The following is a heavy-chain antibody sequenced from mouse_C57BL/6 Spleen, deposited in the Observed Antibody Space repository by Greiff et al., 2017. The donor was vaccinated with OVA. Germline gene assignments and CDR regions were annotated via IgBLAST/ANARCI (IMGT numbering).Heavy chain of an antibody. Sequence: EVQVVESGGGLVKPGGSLKLSCAASGFTFSDYGMHWVRQAPEKGLEWVAYISSGSSTIYYADTVKGRFPISRANAKNTLFLQMTSLRSEDTAMYYCARPGGGNPWFAYWGQGTLVTVSA. CDR3: ARPGGGNPWFAY. V-gene: IGHV5-17*01. CDR2: ISSGSSTI. D-gene: IGHD1-1*02. CDR1: GFTFSDYG. J-gene: IGHJ3*01.